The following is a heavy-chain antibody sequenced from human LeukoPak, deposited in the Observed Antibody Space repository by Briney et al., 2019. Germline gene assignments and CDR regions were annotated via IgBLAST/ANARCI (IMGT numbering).Heavy chain of an antibody. CDR3: ARGYSYGFDY. CDR2: IKQDGSEK. J-gene: IGHJ4*02. Sequence: GGPLRLSCAASGFTFSSYRMSWVRQAPGKGLEWVANIKQDGSEKYYVDSVKGRFTISRDNAKNSLYLQMNSLRAEDTAVYYCARGYSYGFDYWGQGTLVTVSS. V-gene: IGHV3-7*04. CDR1: GFTFSSYR. D-gene: IGHD5-18*01.